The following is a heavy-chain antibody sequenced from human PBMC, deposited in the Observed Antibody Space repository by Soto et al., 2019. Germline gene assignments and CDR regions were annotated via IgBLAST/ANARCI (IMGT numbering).Heavy chain of an antibody. Sequence: QVQLVQSGAEVKKPGASGKVACKPSGYPFTSYGINWVRQAPGQGPEWMGWLSAYNGKTSYTQTSQGRVTMTTDTSTSTAYLALRSLRYDDTAVYYCARDRLIAVTGLLHYWGQGNLVTVSS. CDR1: GYPFTSYG. V-gene: IGHV1-18*01. CDR3: ARDRLIAVTGLLHY. J-gene: IGHJ4*02. CDR2: LSAYNGKT. D-gene: IGHD6-19*01.